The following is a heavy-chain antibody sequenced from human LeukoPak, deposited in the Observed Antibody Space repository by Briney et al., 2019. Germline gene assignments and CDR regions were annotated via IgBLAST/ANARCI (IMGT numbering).Heavy chain of an antibody. D-gene: IGHD6-19*01. V-gene: IGHV3-21*01. J-gene: IGHJ4*02. Sequence: PGGSLRLSCAASGFTFSSYGMNWVRQAPGKGLEWVSSITSTSSYIYYADSVKGRFTISRDNAKNSLYLQVNSLRAEDTAVYYCARVSSGWTSTFAYFDYWGQGTLVTVSS. CDR1: GFTFSSYG. CDR3: ARVSSGWTSTFAYFDY. CDR2: ITSTSSYI.